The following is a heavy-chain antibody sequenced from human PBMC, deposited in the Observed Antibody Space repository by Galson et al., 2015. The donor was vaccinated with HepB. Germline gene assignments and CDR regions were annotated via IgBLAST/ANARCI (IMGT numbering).Heavy chain of an antibody. V-gene: IGHV3-21*01. Sequence: SLRLSCAASGFTFSSYSMNWVRQAPGKGLEWVSSISSSSSYIYYADSVKGRFTISRDNAKNSLYLQMNSLRAEDTAVYYCARARRAAGWLLDYWGQGTLVTVSS. CDR1: GFTFSSYS. CDR2: ISSSSSYI. CDR3: ARARRAAGWLLDY. D-gene: IGHD6-13*01. J-gene: IGHJ4*02.